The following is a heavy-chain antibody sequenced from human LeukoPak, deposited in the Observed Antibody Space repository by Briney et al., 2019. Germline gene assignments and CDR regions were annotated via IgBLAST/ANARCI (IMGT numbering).Heavy chain of an antibody. D-gene: IGHD2-15*01. CDR1: GFTFSSYA. CDR3: AREGGYSFDY. J-gene: IGHJ4*02. CDR2: ISYDGSNK. Sequence: PGGSLRLSCAASGFTFSSYAMHWVRQAPGKGLEWVAVISYDGSNKYYADSVKGRFTISRDNSKNTLYLQMNSLRAEDTAVYYCAREGGYSFDYWGQGTLVIVSS. V-gene: IGHV3-30-3*01.